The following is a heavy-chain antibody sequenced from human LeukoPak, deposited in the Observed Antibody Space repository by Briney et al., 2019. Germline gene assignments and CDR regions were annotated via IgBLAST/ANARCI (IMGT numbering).Heavy chain of an antibody. Sequence: PGGSLRLSCAASGFTFSSYSMNWVRQAPGKGLEWVSSISSSSSYISYADSVKGRFTISRDNAKNSLYLQMNSLRAENTAVYYCARDGAFSAWTAMVPGNWFDPWGQGTLVTVSS. CDR3: ARDGAFSAWTAMVPGNWFDP. V-gene: IGHV3-21*01. J-gene: IGHJ5*02. CDR1: GFTFSSYS. D-gene: IGHD5-18*01. CDR2: ISSSSSYI.